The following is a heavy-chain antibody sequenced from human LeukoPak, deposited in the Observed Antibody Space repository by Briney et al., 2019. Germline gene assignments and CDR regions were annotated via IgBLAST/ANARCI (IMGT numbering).Heavy chain of an antibody. CDR2: IYYSGST. CDR3: ARRLSRYQPWGWFDP. J-gene: IGHJ5*02. V-gene: IGHV4-59*01. CDR1: GGSISSYY. D-gene: IGHD2-2*01. Sequence: PSETLSLTCTVSGGSISSYYWSWIRQPPGKGLEWIGYIYYSGSTNYNPSLKSRVTISVDTSKNQFSLKLSSVTAAGTAVYYCARRLSRYQPWGWFDPWGQGTLVTVSS.